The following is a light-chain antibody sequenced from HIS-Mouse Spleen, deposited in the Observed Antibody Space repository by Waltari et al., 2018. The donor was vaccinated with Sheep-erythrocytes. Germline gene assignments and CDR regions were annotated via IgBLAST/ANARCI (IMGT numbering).Light chain of an antibody. Sequence: QSALTQPPSASGSPGQSVPISCTGTSSDVGGYNYVSWYQQHPGTAPKPMIYEVSKRPSGVPDRFSGSKSGNTASLTVSGLQAEDEADYYCSSYAGSNNWVFGGGTKLTVL. V-gene: IGLV2-8*01. CDR1: SSDVGGYNY. J-gene: IGLJ3*02. CDR2: EVS. CDR3: SSYAGSNNWV.